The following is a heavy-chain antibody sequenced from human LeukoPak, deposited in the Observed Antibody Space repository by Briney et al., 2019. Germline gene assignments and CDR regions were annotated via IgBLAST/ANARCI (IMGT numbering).Heavy chain of an antibody. D-gene: IGHD2-2*01. CDR3: ARDVPGPPRPAATHYYYYGMDV. CDR1: GYTFTGYY. V-gene: IGHV1-2*02. CDR2: INPNSGGT. Sequence: ASVKVSCKASGYTFTGYYMHWVRQAPGQGLEWMGWINPNSGGTNYAQKLQGRVTMTTDTSTSTAYMELRSLRSDDTAVYYCARDVPGPPRPAATHYYYYGMDVWGQGTTVTVSS. J-gene: IGHJ6*02.